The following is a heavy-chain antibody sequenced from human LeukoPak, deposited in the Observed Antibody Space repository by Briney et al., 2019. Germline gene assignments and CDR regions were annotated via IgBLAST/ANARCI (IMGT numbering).Heavy chain of an antibody. CDR3: ARDPTAAGADY. D-gene: IGHD6-13*01. CDR2: ISYDGSIE. Sequence: PGRSLRLSCGASGFTFSSYGMHWVRQAPGKGLEWVAGISYDGSIEYYVDSVKGRFTISRDTSQNTLSLQMNYLSAEDTALYYCARDPTAAGADYWGQGTLVTVSS. V-gene: IGHV3-33*08. CDR1: GFTFSSYG. J-gene: IGHJ4*02.